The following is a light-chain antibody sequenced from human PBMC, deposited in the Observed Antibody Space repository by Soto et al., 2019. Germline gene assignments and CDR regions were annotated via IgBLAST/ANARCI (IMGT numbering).Light chain of an antibody. CDR2: GAS. V-gene: IGKV3-20*01. J-gene: IGKJ4*01. CDR3: QQFGSSPT. CDR1: QTISSTF. Sequence: EIVLTQSPGTLSLSPGERATLLCRASQTISSTFLAWYQQKPGQAPRLLIYGASSRATGIPDRFSGSGSGTDFTLTISRLEHEYFAVYYCQQFGSSPTFGRGTKVEIK.